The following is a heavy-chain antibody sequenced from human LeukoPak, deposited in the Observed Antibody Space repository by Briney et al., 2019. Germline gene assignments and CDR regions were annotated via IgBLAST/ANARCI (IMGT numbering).Heavy chain of an antibody. V-gene: IGHV3-23*01. Sequence: PGGSLRLSCAGAGFSITDHHMDWVRQAPGKGLEWVSAISTTGGTTWYADSGKGRFTVSRDNSKNTVYLQMNSLTAEDTAVYYCAKTAQFDSWGQGTLVTVSS. J-gene: IGHJ4*02. CDR1: GFSITDHH. CDR2: ISTTGGTT. D-gene: IGHD6-25*01. CDR3: AKTAQFDS.